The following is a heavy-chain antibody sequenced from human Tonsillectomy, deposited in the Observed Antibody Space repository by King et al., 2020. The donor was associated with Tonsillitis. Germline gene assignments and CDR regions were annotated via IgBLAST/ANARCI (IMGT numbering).Heavy chain of an antibody. CDR3: TSRAVAGPVPPC. J-gene: IGHJ4*02. CDR1: GFTFSGSA. Sequence: VQLVESGGGLVQPGGSLKLSCAASGFTFSGSAMHWVRQASGKGLEWVGRIRSKANSYATAYAASVKGRFTISRDDSKNTAYLQMNSLKTEDTSVYYCTSRAVAGPVPPCWGQGTLVTVPS. CDR2: IRSKANSYAT. V-gene: IGHV3-73*01. D-gene: IGHD6-19*01.